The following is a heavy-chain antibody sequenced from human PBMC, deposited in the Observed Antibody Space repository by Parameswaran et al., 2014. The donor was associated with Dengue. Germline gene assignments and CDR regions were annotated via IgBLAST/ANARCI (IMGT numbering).Heavy chain of an antibody. CDR3: ARGLGYSYGYSSDY. CDR2: IYYSGST. Sequence: GSLRLSCTVSGGSISSYYWSWIRQPPGKGLEWIGYIYYSGSTNYNPSLKSRVTISVDTSKNQFSLKLSSVTAADTAVYYCARGLGYSYGYSSDYWGQGTLVTVSS. J-gene: IGHJ4*02. D-gene: IGHD5-18*01. V-gene: IGHV4-59*01. CDR1: GGSISSYY.